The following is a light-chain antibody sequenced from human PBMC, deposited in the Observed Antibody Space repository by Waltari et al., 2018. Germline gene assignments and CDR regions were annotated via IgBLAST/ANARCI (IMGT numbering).Light chain of an antibody. CDR3: CSYTSSSTYI. J-gene: IGLJ1*01. CDR1: SNDVGDYNF. V-gene: IGLV2-14*01. Sequence: QSALTQPASVSGSPGQSITISCTGTSNDVGDYNFVSWYQQDPGKAPKLMIYGVTKRPSGVSNRFSGSKSGNTASLTISGLQAEDEADYYCCSYTSSSTYIFGTGTKITVL. CDR2: GVT.